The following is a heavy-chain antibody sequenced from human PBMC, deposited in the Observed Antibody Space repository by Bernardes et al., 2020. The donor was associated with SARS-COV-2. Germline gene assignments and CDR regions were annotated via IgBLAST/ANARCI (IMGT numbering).Heavy chain of an antibody. CDR2: INESGST. CDR1: GGSFSNH. V-gene: IGHV4-34*01. CDR3: ARSQVRPLKWFDS. D-gene: IGHD1-1*01. Sequence: SETLSLTCAVYGGSFSNHWSWIRQSPGKGLEWIGEINESGSTNYNPSLKSRVTIAVDTSKNQFSLKLTSVTAADTAVYFFARSQVRPLKWFDSWGQGSRVTVSS. J-gene: IGHJ5*01.